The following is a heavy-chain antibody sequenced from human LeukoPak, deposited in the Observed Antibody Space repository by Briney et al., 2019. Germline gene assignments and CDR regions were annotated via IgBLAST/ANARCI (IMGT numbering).Heavy chain of an antibody. Sequence: GTSVTVSRKASGFTVTRSAIQWVRQARGQRLEGIGWSVVGSGNKNYAQKSQERVTITSDTSTTPAYMELSTLRTEDTAVYYCAAAYSSAWYGTLDYWGQGTLVTVSS. CDR3: AAAYSSAWYGTLDY. CDR1: GFTVTRSA. J-gene: IGHJ4*02. CDR2: SVVGSGNK. D-gene: IGHD6-19*01. V-gene: IGHV1-58*02.